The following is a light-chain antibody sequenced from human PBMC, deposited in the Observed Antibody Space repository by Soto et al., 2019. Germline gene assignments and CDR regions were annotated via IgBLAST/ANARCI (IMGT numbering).Light chain of an antibody. V-gene: IGLV6-57*01. Sequence: NFMLTQPHSVSESPGKTVTISCTRSSGSIASNYVQWYQQRPGSSPTTVIYEDNQRPSGVPDRFSGSIDSSSNSASLTISGLKTEEEADYYCQSYDSSNHVVFGGGNKLTAL. CDR3: QSYDSSNHVV. J-gene: IGLJ2*01. CDR1: SGSIASNY. CDR2: EDN.